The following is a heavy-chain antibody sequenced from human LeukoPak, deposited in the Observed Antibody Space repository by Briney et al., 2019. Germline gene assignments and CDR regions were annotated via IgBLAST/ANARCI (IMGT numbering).Heavy chain of an antibody. J-gene: IGHJ4*02. CDR3: ATPLMLSSSPWRDY. CDR2: MNPNSGNT. CDR1: GGTFSSYA. V-gene: IGHV1-8*02. Sequence: ASVKVSCKASGGTFSSYAINWVRQATGQGLEWMGWMNPNSGNTGYAQKFQGRVTMTRNTSISTAYMELSSLRSEDTAVYYCATPLMLSSSPWRDYWGQGTLVTVSS. D-gene: IGHD6-13*01.